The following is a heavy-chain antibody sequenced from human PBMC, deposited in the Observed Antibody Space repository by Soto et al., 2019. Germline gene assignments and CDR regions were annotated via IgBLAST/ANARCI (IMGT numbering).Heavy chain of an antibody. CDR2: IYSGGST. D-gene: IGHD2-2*01. CDR1: GFSVGGKY. V-gene: IGHV3-53*01. J-gene: IGHJ4*02. CDR3: ATESFLHGMPGPLDY. Sequence: GGSLRLSCAASGFSVGGKYMTWVRQGPGKRLEWVSGIYSGGSTYYADSVKGRFTISRDNSKNTLSLQMSSLSADDTAVYYCATESFLHGMPGPLDYWGQGALVTVSS.